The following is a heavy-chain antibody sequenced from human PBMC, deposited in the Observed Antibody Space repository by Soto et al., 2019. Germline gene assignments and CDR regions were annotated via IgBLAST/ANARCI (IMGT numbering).Heavy chain of an antibody. CDR3: ARGSSIAARPIDY. CDR2: INPSGGSS. D-gene: IGHD6-6*01. Sequence: QVQLVQSGAEGKKPGASVKVSCKASGYTFTSYYVHWVRQAPGQGLEWMGIINPSGGSSTYAQKFQGRVTMTRDTSTSTVYMDLSSLRSEGTAVYYCARGSSIAARPIDYWGQGTLVTVSS. V-gene: IGHV1-46*01. CDR1: GYTFTSYY. J-gene: IGHJ4*02.